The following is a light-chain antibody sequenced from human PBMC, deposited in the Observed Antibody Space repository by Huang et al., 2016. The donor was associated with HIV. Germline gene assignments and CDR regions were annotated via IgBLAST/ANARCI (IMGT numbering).Light chain of an antibody. J-gene: IGKJ4*01. CDR3: QHYNNWPPLVT. CDR2: GAS. V-gene: IGKV3-15*01. CDR1: QSINNN. Sequence: EMVMTQSPATLSVSPGERATVSCRASQSINNNLAWDQQKPGQAPRLLIYGASTRATGSPAKFRGSGSVTEFTLTISSLQSEDFAFYYCQHYNNWPPLVTFGGGTKVEIK.